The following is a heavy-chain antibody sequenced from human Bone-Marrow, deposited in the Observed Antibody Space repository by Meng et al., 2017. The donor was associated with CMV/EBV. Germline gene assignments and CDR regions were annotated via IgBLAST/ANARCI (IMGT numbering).Heavy chain of an antibody. J-gene: IGHJ4*02. V-gene: IGHV3-53*01. Sequence: GESLQISCAASGFTFSDYYMSWIRQAPGKGLEWVSVIYSGGSTYYADSVKGRITISRDNSKNTLYLQMNSLRAEDTAVYYCARESHCSSTSCYTPHYFDYWGQGTLVTVSS. CDR2: IYSGGST. CDR3: ARESHCSSTSCYTPHYFDY. CDR1: GFTFSDYY. D-gene: IGHD2-2*02.